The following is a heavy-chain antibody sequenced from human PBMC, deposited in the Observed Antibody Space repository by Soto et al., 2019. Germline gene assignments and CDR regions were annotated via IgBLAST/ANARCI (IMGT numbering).Heavy chain of an antibody. CDR1: VGSTIRDY. J-gene: IGHJ4*02. V-gene: IGHV4-59*01. CDR2: IYYSGST. CDR3: ARSGRRRDRSSLWPFDY. D-gene: IGHD3-16*01. Sequence: SETLSLTCTFSVGSTIRDYCRWVRQPAVKGLEWIADIYYSGSTNYNPSLKSRVTISLESDKNQISLKVTSVSTADTALYYCARSGRRRDRSSLWPFDYWGQGTSVTVSS.